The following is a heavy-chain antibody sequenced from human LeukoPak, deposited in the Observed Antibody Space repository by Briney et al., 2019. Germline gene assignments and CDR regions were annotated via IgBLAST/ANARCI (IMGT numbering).Heavy chain of an antibody. J-gene: IGHJ4*02. CDR2: IYYTGST. Sequence: SETLSLTCTVSGGSISSFYWSWIRQPPGQGLEWIGYIYYTGSTSYNPSLKSRVTISVDTSKNQFSLKLSSVTAADTAVYYCARSGSFLFDCWGQGILVTVSS. CDR1: GGSISSFY. V-gene: IGHV4-59*08. D-gene: IGHD1-26*01. CDR3: ARSGSFLFDC.